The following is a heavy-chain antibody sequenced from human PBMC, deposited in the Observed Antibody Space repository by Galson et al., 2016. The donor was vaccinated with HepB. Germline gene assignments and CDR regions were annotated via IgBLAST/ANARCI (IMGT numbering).Heavy chain of an antibody. CDR3: ARDSGYCTNIDGKGDAVDI. Sequence: SLRLSCAGSGFTFSSNWMSWVRRAPGKGLEWVANIKEDGSEKYYVDSVKGRFTISRDNAKNSLFLQMNSLRAEDTAVYYCARDSGYCTNIDGKGDAVDIWGQGTMVTVSS. V-gene: IGHV3-7*01. D-gene: IGHD2-8*01. CDR1: GFTFSSNW. J-gene: IGHJ3*02. CDR2: IKEDGSEK.